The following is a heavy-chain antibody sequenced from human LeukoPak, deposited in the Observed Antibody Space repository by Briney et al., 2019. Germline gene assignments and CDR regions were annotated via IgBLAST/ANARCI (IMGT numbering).Heavy chain of an antibody. V-gene: IGHV4-61*02. CDR1: GGSISSSSYY. CDR2: IYNSGTT. CDR3: ARGAPSDY. J-gene: IGHJ4*02. Sequence: SETLSLTCTVSGGSISSSSYYWSWVRQPAGKGLEWIGRIYNSGTTNYNPSLKSRVTMSVDTSKNQLSLKLNSVTAADTAVYYCARGAPSDYWGQGTLVTVSS.